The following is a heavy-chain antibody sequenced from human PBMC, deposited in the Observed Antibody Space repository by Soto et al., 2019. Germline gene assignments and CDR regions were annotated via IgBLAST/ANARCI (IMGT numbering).Heavy chain of an antibody. J-gene: IGHJ4*02. Sequence: QVQLVQSGAEVKKPGASVKVSCKTSGYTFISYGISWVRQAPGQGLEWMGWISAYNGNTNYAQKLQGRVTMTTDTXKSTAYMELRSLRSDDTAVYYCARDGIDDDYSNYVGWGQGTLVTVSS. D-gene: IGHD4-4*01. V-gene: IGHV1-18*01. CDR3: ARDGIDDDYSNYVG. CDR2: ISAYNGNT. CDR1: GYTFISYG.